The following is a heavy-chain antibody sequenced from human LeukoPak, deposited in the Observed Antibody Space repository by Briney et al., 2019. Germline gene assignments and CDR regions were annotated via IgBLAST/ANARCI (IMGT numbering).Heavy chain of an antibody. V-gene: IGHV1-2*02. D-gene: IGHD3-3*01. CDR2: INPNSGGT. Sequence: GASVKVSCKASGYTFTSYGISWVRQAPGQGLEWMGWINPNSGGTNYAQKFQGRVTMTRDTSISTAYMELSRLRSDDTAVYYCARSGDFWSGSFFDYWGQGTLVTVSS. CDR1: GYTFTSYG. J-gene: IGHJ4*02. CDR3: ARSGDFWSGSFFDY.